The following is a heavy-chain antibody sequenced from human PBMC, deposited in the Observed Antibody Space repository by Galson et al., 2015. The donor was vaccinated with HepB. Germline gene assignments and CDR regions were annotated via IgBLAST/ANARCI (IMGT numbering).Heavy chain of an antibody. Sequence: SLRLSCAASGFTFRTSWMTWVRQGPGRGLEWVANINADGSDEFYVDSVKDRFTISRDNAKNSLYLRMNSLRAEDTGVYYCATDGGWFRLDPWGQGTLVTVSS. V-gene: IGHV3-7*01. D-gene: IGHD2-15*01. J-gene: IGHJ5*02. CDR1: GFTFRTSW. CDR2: INADGSDE. CDR3: ATDGGWFRLDP.